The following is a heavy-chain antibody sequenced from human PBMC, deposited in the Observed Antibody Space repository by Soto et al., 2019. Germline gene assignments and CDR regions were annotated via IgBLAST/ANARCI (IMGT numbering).Heavy chain of an antibody. D-gene: IGHD2-15*01. CDR3: ARAVVVVAEFYYGMDV. CDR2: IYYSGST. Sequence: PSETLSLTCTVSGGSISSGGYYWSWIRQHPGKGLEWIGYIYYSGSTYYNPSLKSRVTISVDTSKNQFSLKLSSVTAADTAVYYCARAVVVVAEFYYGMDVWGQGTTVTVSS. J-gene: IGHJ6*02. V-gene: IGHV4-31*03. CDR1: GGSISSGGYY.